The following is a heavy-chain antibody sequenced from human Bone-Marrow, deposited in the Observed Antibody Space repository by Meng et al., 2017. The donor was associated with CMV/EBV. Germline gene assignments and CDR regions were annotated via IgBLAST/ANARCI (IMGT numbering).Heavy chain of an antibody. J-gene: IGHJ4*02. CDR1: GFTFISYS. CDR3: ARVLRVPASTKMLLDD. Sequence: GGALGLSCAGSGFTFISYSMTWVRQTPGKGLGWVGSIKKDGSEKYYVDSVKGRFTISRDNAETLLYLQMNSLRAEDTAINYCARVLRVPASTKMLLDDWGQGTLVTVSS. D-gene: IGHD2-2*01. CDR2: IKKDGSEK. V-gene: IGHV3-7*01.